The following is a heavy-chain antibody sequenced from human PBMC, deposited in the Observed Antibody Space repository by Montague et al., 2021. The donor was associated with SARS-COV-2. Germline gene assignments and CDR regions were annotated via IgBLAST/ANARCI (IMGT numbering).Heavy chain of an antibody. CDR3: ARESDSYPSGTQDFDL. CDR2: IYYSGST. D-gene: IGHD5-18*01. CDR1: GGSITSSAYF. J-gene: IGHJ2*01. Sequence: SETLSLTCTVSGGSITSSAYFWSWIRQSPGKGLEWIGYIYYSGSTNYNPSLNSRVTISVDTSKNQFSLKLTSVTAADTAVYFCARESDSYPSGTQDFDLWGRGALVAVSS. V-gene: IGHV4-61*08.